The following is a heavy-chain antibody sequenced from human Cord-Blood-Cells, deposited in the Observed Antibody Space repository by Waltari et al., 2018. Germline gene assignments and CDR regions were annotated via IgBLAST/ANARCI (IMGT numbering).Heavy chain of an antibody. CDR2: ISAYNGNT. J-gene: IGHJ3*02. V-gene: IGHV1-18*01. CDR1: GYTFTSYG. D-gene: IGHD3-3*01. CDR3: ARPTYYDFWSGYYDACDS. Sequence: QVQLVQSGAEVKKPGASVKVSCKASGYTFTSYGISWVRQAPGQGHEWMGWISAYNGNTNYAQKLQGRVTMTTDTPTSTAYMELRSLRSDDTAVYYVARPTYYDFWSGYYDACDSWGQGTMVTVSS.